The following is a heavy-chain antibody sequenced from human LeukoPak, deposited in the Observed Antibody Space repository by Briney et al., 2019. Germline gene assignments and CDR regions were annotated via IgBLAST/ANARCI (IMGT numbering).Heavy chain of an antibody. CDR1: GFTFSSYA. V-gene: IGHV3-53*01. Sequence: QAGGSLRLSCAASGFTFSSYAISWVRQAPGKGLEWVSVIYSGGSTYYADSVKGRFTISRDNSKNTLYLQMNSLRAEDTAVYYCAREGYYDILTGYYADYWGQGTLVTVSS. CDR3: AREGYYDILTGYYADY. J-gene: IGHJ4*02. CDR2: IYSGGST. D-gene: IGHD3-9*01.